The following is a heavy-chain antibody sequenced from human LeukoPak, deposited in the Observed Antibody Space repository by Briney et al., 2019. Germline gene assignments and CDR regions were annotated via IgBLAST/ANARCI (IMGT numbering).Heavy chain of an antibody. J-gene: IGHJ4*02. CDR1: GFTFSSYG. CDR3: ATLRRGFDY. CDR2: IWYDGSNK. V-gene: IGHV3-33*01. Sequence: HPGGSLRLSCAASGFTFSSYGMHWVRQAPGKGLEWVAVIWYDGSNKYYADSVKGRFTISRDNSKNTLYLQMNSLRAEDTAAYYCATLRRGFDYWGQGTLVTVSS. D-gene: IGHD3-10*01.